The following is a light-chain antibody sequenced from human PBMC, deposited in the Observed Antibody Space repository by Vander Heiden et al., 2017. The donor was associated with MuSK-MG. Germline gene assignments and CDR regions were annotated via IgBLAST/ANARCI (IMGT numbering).Light chain of an antibody. CDR2: WAS. CDR3: QQYYSTLWT. CDR1: YSLSYSSNNKNY. Sequence: DIVMTQSPDSLAVPLCETATTNCKFCYSLSYSSNNKNYLAWYQQKPGQPPKLLIYWASNRESGVPDRFSGSGSGTDFTLTISSLQAEDVAVYYCQQYYSTLWTFGQGTKVEVK. V-gene: IGKV4-1*01. J-gene: IGKJ1*01.